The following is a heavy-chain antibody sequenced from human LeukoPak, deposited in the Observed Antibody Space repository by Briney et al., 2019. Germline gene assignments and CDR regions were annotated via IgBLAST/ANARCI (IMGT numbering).Heavy chain of an antibody. V-gene: IGHV4-61*01. CDR3: ARETILRAANWFDP. CDR1: GGSVSRVSYY. D-gene: IGHD3-3*01. Sequence: SDTLSLTCSVSGGSVSRVSYYWSWIRQPPGQTLEWIGYINYSGSTNFNPSLKSRVTISKDTSENQFSLKLSSVTAADTAVYFCARETILRAANWFDPWGQGTLVTVSS. J-gene: IGHJ5*02. CDR2: INYSGST.